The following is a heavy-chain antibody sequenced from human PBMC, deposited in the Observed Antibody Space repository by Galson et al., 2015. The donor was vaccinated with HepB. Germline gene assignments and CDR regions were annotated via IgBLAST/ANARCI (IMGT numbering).Heavy chain of an antibody. J-gene: IGHJ6*02. Sequence: SLRLSCAASGFTFSSYGMHWVRQAPGKGLEWVAVIWYDGSNKYYADSVKGRFTISRDNSKNTLYLQMNSLRAEDTAVYYCARDIPAAPSTDYYGMDVWGQGTTVTVSS. CDR1: GFTFSSYG. D-gene: IGHD2-2*01. CDR2: IWYDGSNK. V-gene: IGHV3-33*01. CDR3: ARDIPAAPSTDYYGMDV.